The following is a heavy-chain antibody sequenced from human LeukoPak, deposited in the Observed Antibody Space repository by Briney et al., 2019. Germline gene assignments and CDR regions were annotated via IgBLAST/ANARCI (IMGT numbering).Heavy chain of an antibody. Sequence: GSLRLSCAASGFTFSSYVMSWIRQPPGKGLEWIGSIYYSGTTYYNPSLKSRVTISVDTSKNHFSLKLSSVTAADTAVYYCARHVFHSSSSYYEFFDYWGQGTLVTVSS. V-gene: IGHV4-39*01. CDR3: ARHVFHSSSSYYEFFDY. D-gene: IGHD3-22*01. CDR2: IYYSGTT. CDR1: GFTFSSYV. J-gene: IGHJ4*02.